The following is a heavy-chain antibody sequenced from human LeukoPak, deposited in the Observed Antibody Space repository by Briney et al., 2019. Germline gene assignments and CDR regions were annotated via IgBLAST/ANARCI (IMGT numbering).Heavy chain of an antibody. J-gene: IGHJ4*02. Sequence: SVKVSCKASGGTFSSYAISWVRQAPGQGLEWMGGIIPISGTANYAQKFQGRVTITADESTSTAYMELSSLRSEDTAVYYCARDIGGYYDSSGYYSGTYYFDYWGQGTLVTVSS. V-gene: IGHV1-69*13. CDR1: GGTFSSYA. D-gene: IGHD3-22*01. CDR3: ARDIGGYYDSSGYYSGTYYFDY. CDR2: IIPISGTA.